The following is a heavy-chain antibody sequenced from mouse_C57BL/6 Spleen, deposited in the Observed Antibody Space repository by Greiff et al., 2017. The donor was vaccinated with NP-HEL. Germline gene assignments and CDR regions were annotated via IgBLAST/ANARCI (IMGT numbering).Heavy chain of an antibody. V-gene: IGHV1-85*01. J-gene: IGHJ1*03. CDR3: ARRRGNYVGWYFDV. D-gene: IGHD2-1*01. CDR2: IYPRDGST. CDR1: GYTFTSYD. Sequence: VQLQQSGPELVKPGASVKLSCKASGYTFTSYDINWVKQRPGQGLEWIGWIYPRDGSTKYNEKFKGKATLTVDTSSSTAYMELHSLTSEDSAVYFWARRRGNYVGWYFDVWGTGTTVTVSS.